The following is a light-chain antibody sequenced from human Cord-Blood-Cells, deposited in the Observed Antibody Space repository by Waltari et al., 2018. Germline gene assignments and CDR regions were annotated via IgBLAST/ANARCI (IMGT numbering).Light chain of an antibody. V-gene: IGLV2-14*01. CDR2: EVS. J-gene: IGLJ1*01. Sequence: QSALTQPASVSGSPGQSITISCTGTSSDVGGYNYVSWYQQHPGKAPKLMIYEVSNRPSGVSNLSSGSKSGNTASLTISGLQAEDDADYYCSSYTSSSTLGFGTGTKVTVL. CDR3: SSYTSSSTLG. CDR1: SSDVGGYNY.